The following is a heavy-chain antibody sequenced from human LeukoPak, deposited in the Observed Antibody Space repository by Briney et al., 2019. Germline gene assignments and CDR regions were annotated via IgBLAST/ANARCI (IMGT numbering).Heavy chain of an antibody. J-gene: IGHJ4*02. CDR2: IKQDESDK. CDR1: GFTFSSIW. V-gene: IGHV3-7*02. CDR3: ARIGASVTTCDY. D-gene: IGHD4-17*01. Sequence: GGSLRLSCAASGFTFSSIWMTWVRQAPGKELEWVASIKQDESDKFYVDSVKGRFTISRDNAKNSLYLQMNSLRAEDTAVYYCARIGASVTTCDYWGQGPLVTVSS.